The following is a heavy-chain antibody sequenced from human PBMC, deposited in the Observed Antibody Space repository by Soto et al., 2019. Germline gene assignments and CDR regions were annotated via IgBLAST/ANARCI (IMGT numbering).Heavy chain of an antibody. Sequence: EVQLVESGGGLVQPGGSLRLSCAASGVTFSSYWMHWVRQAPGKGLVWVSRVNSDVSSTNYADSVKGLFTISRDNAKDTLYLQMNSLRAEDTAVYYCARAGNYGNHHDGFDIWGQGTMVTVSS. CDR3: ARAGNYGNHHDGFDI. J-gene: IGHJ3*02. V-gene: IGHV3-74*01. CDR1: GVTFSSYW. CDR2: VNSDVSST. D-gene: IGHD3-16*01.